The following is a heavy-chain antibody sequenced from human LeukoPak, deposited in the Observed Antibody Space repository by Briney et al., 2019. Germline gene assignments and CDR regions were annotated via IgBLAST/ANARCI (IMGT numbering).Heavy chain of an antibody. CDR2: IIPIFGTA. J-gene: IGHJ3*02. CDR1: GGAFSSYA. D-gene: IGHD5-12*01. V-gene: IGHV1-69*13. CDR3: ARAYSGYRAPDAFDI. Sequence: SVKVSCKASGGAFSSYAISWVRQAPGQGLEWMGGIIPIFGTANYAQKFQGRVTITADESTSTAYMELSSLRSEDTAVYYCARAYSGYRAPDAFDIWGQGTMVTVSS.